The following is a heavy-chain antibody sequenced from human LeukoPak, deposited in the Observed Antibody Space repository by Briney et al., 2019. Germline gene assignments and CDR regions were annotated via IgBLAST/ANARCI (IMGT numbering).Heavy chain of an antibody. CDR1: GGSFSGYY. CDR2: INHSGST. D-gene: IGHD2-2*02. V-gene: IGHV4-34*01. CDR3: ARVVPAAIAAFDI. Sequence: PSETLSLTCAVYGGSFSGYYWSWIRQPPGKGLEWIGEINHSGSTNYNPSLKSRVTISVGTSKNQFSLKLSSVTAADTAVYYCARVVPAAIAAFDIWGQGTMVTVSS. J-gene: IGHJ3*02.